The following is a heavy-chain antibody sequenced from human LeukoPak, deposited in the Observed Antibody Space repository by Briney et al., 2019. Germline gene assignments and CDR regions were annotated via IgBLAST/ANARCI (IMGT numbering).Heavy chain of an antibody. V-gene: IGHV3-23*01. CDR3: AKVQTSDYDFWGGYYGWDY. Sequence: GGSLRLSCAASGFTFSSYAMSWVREAPGKGLEWVSAISGSGGSTYYADSVKGRFTISRDNSKNTLYLQMNSLRAEDTAVYYCAKVQTSDYDFWGGYYGWDYWGQGTLVTVSS. CDR1: GFTFSSYA. J-gene: IGHJ4*02. CDR2: ISGSGGST. D-gene: IGHD3-3*01.